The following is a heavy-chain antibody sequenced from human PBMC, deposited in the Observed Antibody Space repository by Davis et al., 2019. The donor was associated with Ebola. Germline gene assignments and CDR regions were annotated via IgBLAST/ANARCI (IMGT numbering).Heavy chain of an antibody. V-gene: IGHV3-48*04. Sequence: GESLKISCAASGFTFSSYAMSWIRQAPGKGLEWVSYISSSGSTIYYADSVKGRFTISRDIAKNTLYLQMNSLRAEDTAVYYCARDREVTMGGWFDPWGQGTLVTVSS. CDR1: GFTFSSYA. CDR3: ARDREVTMGGWFDP. CDR2: ISSSGSTI. J-gene: IGHJ5*02. D-gene: IGHD2-21*02.